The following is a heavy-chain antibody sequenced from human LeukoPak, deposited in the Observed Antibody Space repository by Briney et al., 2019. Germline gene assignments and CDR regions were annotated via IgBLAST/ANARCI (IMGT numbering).Heavy chain of an antibody. J-gene: IGHJ4*02. D-gene: IGHD2-21*01. V-gene: IGHV4-59*01. Sequence: PSETLSLTCTVSGGSISSYYWSWIRQPPGKGLEWIGYIYFSGDTNCNPSLKSRVTMSVDMSKNRFSLRLSSVTAADTAVYYCARASGLAPAYYYFDYWGQGTLVTVSS. CDR2: IYFSGDT. CDR1: GGSISSYY. CDR3: ARASGLAPAYYYFDY.